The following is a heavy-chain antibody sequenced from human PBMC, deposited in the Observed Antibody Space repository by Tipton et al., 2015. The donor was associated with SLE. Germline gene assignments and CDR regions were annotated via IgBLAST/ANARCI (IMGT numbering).Heavy chain of an antibody. D-gene: IGHD3-10*01. CDR3: ARGSHVLLDY. CDR1: GGSFSGYY. Sequence: LRLSCAVYGGSFSGYYWSWIRQPPGKGLEWIGEINHSGSTNYNPSLKSRVTLSVDTSKNQFSLKLSSVTAADTAVYYCARGSHVLLDYWGQGTLVTVSS. CDR2: INHSGST. J-gene: IGHJ4*02. V-gene: IGHV4-34*01.